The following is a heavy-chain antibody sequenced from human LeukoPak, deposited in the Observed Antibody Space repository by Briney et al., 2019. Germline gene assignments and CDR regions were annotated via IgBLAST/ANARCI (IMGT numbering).Heavy chain of an antibody. CDR3: VKDLGRYRNNCFDY. V-gene: IGHV3-23*01. CDR2: ISGSGGGK. J-gene: IGHJ4*02. CDR1: GFTFSSYA. Sequence: GGSLRLSCAASGFTFSSYAMRWVRQAPEKGLVWVSTISGSGGGKYYADSVKGRFTISRDDSKDTLYLKMNSLRAEDTAVYYCVKDLGRYRNNCFDYWGQGTLVTVSS. D-gene: IGHD1-26*01.